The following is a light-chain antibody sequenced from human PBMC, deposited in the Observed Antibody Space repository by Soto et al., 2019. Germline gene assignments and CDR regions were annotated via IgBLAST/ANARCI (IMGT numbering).Light chain of an antibody. CDR1: ESISTW. CDR2: KAS. Sequence: DIQMTQSPSTLSASVGDRVTITCRASESISTWLAWYQQKPGKAPNLLIYKASSLESGVPSRFSGSGSGTEFTLTISSLQSEDFAVYYCQQYNNWPWTFGQGTKVDIK. CDR3: QQYNNWPWT. V-gene: IGKV1-5*03. J-gene: IGKJ1*01.